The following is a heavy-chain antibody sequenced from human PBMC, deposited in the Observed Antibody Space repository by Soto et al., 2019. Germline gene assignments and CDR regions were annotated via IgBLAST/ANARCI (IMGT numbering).Heavy chain of an antibody. Sequence: QVQLVQSGAEVKKPGASVKVSCKASGYTFTSYGISWVRQAPGQGLEWMGWISAYNGNTNYAQKLQGRVSLTTDTSTSTAYMEPRSLRSDDTAVYYGAREGGLTPPGGFDYWGQGTLVTVSS. D-gene: IGHD3-16*01. V-gene: IGHV1-18*01. CDR1: GYTFTSYG. CDR2: ISAYNGNT. CDR3: AREGGLTPPGGFDY. J-gene: IGHJ4*02.